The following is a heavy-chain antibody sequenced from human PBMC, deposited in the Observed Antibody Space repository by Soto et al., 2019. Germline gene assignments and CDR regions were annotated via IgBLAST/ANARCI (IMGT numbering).Heavy chain of an antibody. D-gene: IGHD3-22*01. CDR2: IYYSGST. Sequence: ASETLSLTCTVSGGSISSSSYYWGWIRQPPGKGLEWIGSIYYSGSTYYNPSLKSRVTISVDTSKNQFSLKLSSVTAADTAVYYCAEYSSGYYGTFDYWGQGTLVTVSS. J-gene: IGHJ4*02. CDR3: AEYSSGYYGTFDY. V-gene: IGHV4-39*01. CDR1: GGSISSSSYY.